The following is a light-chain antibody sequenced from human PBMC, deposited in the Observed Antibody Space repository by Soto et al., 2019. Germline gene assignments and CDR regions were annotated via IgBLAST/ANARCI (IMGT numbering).Light chain of an antibody. CDR2: AAS. CDR1: EPITRY. Sequence: THTHQSLSFKSRSVEERVILTCRASEPITRYLNWYQQKPGKAPKLLIYAASSLQSGVPSRFSGSGSGTDFTLTISSLQPEDFATYYCQQSYSTPLTFGGGTKVDIK. CDR3: QQSYSTPLT. J-gene: IGKJ4*01. V-gene: IGKV1-39*01.